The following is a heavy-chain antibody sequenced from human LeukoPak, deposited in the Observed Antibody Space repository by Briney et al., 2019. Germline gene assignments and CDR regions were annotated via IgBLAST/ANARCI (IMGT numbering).Heavy chain of an antibody. CDR3: AKDLKRYCSGGSCYSFDY. CDR1: GFTFSSYG. Sequence: GGSLRLSCAASGFTFSSYGMHWVRQAPGKGLEWVAVMSYDGSNKYYADSVKGRFTISRDNSKNTLYLQMNSLRAEDTAVYYCAKDLKRYCSGGSCYSFDYWGQGTLVTVSS. CDR2: MSYDGSNK. D-gene: IGHD2-15*01. V-gene: IGHV3-30*18. J-gene: IGHJ4*02.